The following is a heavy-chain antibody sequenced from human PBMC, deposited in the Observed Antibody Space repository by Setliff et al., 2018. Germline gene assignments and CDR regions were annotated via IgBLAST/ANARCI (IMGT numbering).Heavy chain of an antibody. CDR2: INPNSGGT. CDR1: GYTFTGYY. Sequence: ASVKVSCKASGYTFTGYYMHWVRQAPGQGLEWMGRINPNSGGTNYAQKFQGRVTMTRDTSISTAYMELSRLRSDDTAVYYCARVRLGLPMVDYWGQGTLVTVPQ. D-gene: IGHD5-18*01. CDR3: ARVRLGLPMVDY. V-gene: IGHV1-2*06. J-gene: IGHJ4*02.